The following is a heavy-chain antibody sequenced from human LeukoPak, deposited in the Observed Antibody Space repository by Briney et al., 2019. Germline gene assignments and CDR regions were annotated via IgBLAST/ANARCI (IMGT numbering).Heavy chain of an antibody. CDR1: GYTFTSYA. CDR3: SCYPSGI. J-gene: IGHJ3*02. D-gene: IGHD2-15*01. V-gene: IGHV1-3*01. CDR2: INAGNGNT. Sequence: ASVKVSCKASGYTFTSYAMHWVRQAPGQRLEWMGWINAGNGNTKYSQKFQGRVTITRDTSASTAYMELSSLRSEDTPLGGGSCYPSGIWGQGTMVTVSS.